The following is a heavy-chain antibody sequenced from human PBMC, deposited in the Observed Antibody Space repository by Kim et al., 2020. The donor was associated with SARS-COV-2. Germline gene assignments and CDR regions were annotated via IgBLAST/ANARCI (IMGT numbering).Heavy chain of an antibody. V-gene: IGHV5-10-1*01. Sequence: SPSFQGHVTISADKSISTAYLQWSSLKASDTAMYYCARHGALWWSYHFDYWGQGTLVTVSS. D-gene: IGHD2-15*01. J-gene: IGHJ4*02. CDR3: ARHGALWWSYHFDY.